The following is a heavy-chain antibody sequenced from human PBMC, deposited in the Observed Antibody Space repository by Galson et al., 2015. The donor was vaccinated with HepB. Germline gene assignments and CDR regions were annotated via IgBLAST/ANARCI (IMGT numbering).Heavy chain of an antibody. CDR1: GYTFTSYG. J-gene: IGHJ5*02. V-gene: IGHV1-18*04. CDR2: ISAYNGNT. Sequence: SVKVSCKASGYTFTSYGISWVRQAPGQGLEWMGWISAYNGNTNYAQKLQGRVTMTTDTSTSTAYMELRSLRSDDTAVYYCARVSCSSTSCYGTKAYNWFDPWGQGTLVTVSS. CDR3: ARVSCSSTSCYGTKAYNWFDP. D-gene: IGHD2-2*01.